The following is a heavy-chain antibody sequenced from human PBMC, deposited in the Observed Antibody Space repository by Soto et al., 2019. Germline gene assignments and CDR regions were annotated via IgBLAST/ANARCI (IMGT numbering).Heavy chain of an antibody. V-gene: IGHV4-39*01. D-gene: IGHD2-15*01. CDR2: IFYSGST. Sequence: QLQLQESGPGLVKPSETLSLTCTVSGGSISSSSYYWGWIRQPPGKGLEWIGSIFYSGSTYYNPXLKSRVTISVDXSXNXXSRKLSSAPAADTAVYYCARHLTYCSAGSCYSDFPYYGMDVWGQGTTVTVSS. J-gene: IGHJ6*02. CDR1: GGSISSSSYY. CDR3: ARHLTYCSAGSCYSDFPYYGMDV.